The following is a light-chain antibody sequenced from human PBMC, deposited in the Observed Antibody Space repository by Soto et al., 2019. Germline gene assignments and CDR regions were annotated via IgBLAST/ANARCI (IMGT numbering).Light chain of an antibody. V-gene: IGKV1-5*01. CDR2: DAY. J-gene: IGKJ2*01. CDR1: QSINSK. CDR3: QQYDTYFRYT. Sequence: DIQMTQSPSTLSASVGDRVAITCRASQSINSKLAWYQKKPGKAPKLLISDAYNLESGVPSRFSGSGSGTEFTLTIGGLQPDDFATDYGQQYDTYFRYTFGQGTTLDIK.